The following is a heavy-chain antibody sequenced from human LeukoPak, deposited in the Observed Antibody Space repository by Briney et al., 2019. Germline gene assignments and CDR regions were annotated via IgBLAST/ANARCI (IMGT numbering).Heavy chain of an antibody. Sequence: SGTLSLTCAVSGGSISSSNWWSWVRQPPEKGLEWIGEIYHSGSTNYNPSLKSRVTISVDKSKNQFSLKLSSVTAADTAVYYCARDGRNYYGSGSSAFDIWGQGTMVTVSS. CDR1: GGSISSSNW. V-gene: IGHV4-4*02. CDR2: IYHSGST. CDR3: ARDGRNYYGSGSSAFDI. D-gene: IGHD3-10*01. J-gene: IGHJ3*02.